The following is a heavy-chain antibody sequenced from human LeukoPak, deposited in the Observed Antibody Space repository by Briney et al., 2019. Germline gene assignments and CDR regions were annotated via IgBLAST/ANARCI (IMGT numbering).Heavy chain of an antibody. CDR2: INHSGST. Sequence: SETLSLTCTVSGGSISSSSYYWGWIRQPPGKGLEWIGEINHSGSTNYNPSLKSRVTISVDTSKNQFSLKLSSVTAADTAVYYCASAVRGSPEYNWFDPWGQGTLVTVSS. J-gene: IGHJ5*02. V-gene: IGHV4-39*07. CDR1: GGSISSSSYY. CDR3: ASAVRGSPEYNWFDP. D-gene: IGHD3-10*01.